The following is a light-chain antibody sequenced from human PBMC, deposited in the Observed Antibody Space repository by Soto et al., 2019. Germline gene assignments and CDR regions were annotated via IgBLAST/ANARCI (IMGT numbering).Light chain of an antibody. V-gene: IGLV1-44*01. CDR1: NSNIGSNT. CDR3: AAWDDNLNGFV. Sequence: QSVLTQPPSASGTPGQSVTISCSGGNSNIGSNTVNWYQQLPGTAPKLLIYSNNQRPSGVPDRFSGSKSGASASLAISGLQSEDEADYHCAAWDDNLNGFVFGTGTKLTV. CDR2: SNN. J-gene: IGLJ1*01.